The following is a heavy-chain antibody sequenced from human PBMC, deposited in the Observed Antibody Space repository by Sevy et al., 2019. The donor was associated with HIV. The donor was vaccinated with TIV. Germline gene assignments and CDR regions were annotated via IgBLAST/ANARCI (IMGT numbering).Heavy chain of an antibody. J-gene: IGHJ6*02. CDR1: GFTFSSYS. CDR2: ISSSSNYI. Sequence: GGSLRLSCAASGFTFSSYSMNWVRQAPVKGLEWVSSISSSSNYIYYADSVKGRFTISRDNAKNSLYLQMNSLRAEDTAVYYCARGEVNYDSLIPIRTEGGYYYGMDVWGQGTTVTVSS. CDR3: ARGEVNYDSLIPIRTEGGYYYGMDV. V-gene: IGHV3-21*01. D-gene: IGHD3-3*01.